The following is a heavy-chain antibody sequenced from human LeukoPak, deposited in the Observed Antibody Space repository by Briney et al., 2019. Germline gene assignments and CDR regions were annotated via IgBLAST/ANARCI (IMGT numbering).Heavy chain of an antibody. CDR2: ISSSGSTI. D-gene: IGHD3-22*01. CDR1: GFTFSSYE. Sequence: PGGSLRLSCAASGFTFSSYEMNWVRQAPGKGLEWVSYISSSGSTIYYADSVKGRFTISRDNAKNSLYLQMNSLRAEDTAVYYCARARRENYYDSSGYSLVPYFDYWGQGTLVTVSS. V-gene: IGHV3-48*03. J-gene: IGHJ4*02. CDR3: ARARRENYYDSSGYSLVPYFDY.